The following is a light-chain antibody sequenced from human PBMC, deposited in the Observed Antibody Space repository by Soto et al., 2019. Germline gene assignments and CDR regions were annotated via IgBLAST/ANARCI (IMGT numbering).Light chain of an antibody. CDR1: QSISNY. Sequence: DIQMTQSPSSLSASVGDRVTITCRASQSISNYLNWYQHKVGKAPRLLISSASTLQSGVPARFSGSGSGTDFTLTIRSLQPEDFATYFCQQTYSTPIITFGPGTKVDIK. CDR3: QQTYSTPIIT. CDR2: SAS. J-gene: IGKJ3*01. V-gene: IGKV1-39*01.